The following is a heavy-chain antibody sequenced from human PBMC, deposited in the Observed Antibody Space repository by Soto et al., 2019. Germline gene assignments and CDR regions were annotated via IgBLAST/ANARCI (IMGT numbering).Heavy chain of an antibody. Sequence: QVQLVQSVAEVKKPGASVKVSCKASGYTFTSYALHWVRQAPGQRLEWMGWINAGNGDTKYSQKFQGRVTITRDTSASTAYMELSSLRSEDTAVYSCARDPYCSGGSCQSSIFDYWGQGTLVIVSS. J-gene: IGHJ4*02. V-gene: IGHV1-3*01. CDR2: INAGNGDT. CDR1: GYTFTSYA. D-gene: IGHD2-15*01. CDR3: ARDPYCSGGSCQSSIFDY.